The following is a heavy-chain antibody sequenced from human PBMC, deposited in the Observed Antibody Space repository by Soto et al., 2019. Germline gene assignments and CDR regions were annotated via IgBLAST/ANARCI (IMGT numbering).Heavy chain of an antibody. J-gene: IGHJ4*02. V-gene: IGHV4-34*01. CDR1: GGSFSGHY. CDR2: INHSGST. D-gene: IGHD1-26*01. CDR3: ARSFDSGSYVAFDY. Sequence: QVQLQQWGAGLLKPSETLSLTCAVYGGSFSGHYWSWIRQPPGKGLEWIAEINHSGSTNYNPSLKSRVTISVDTSKNQFSLKLNSVTAADTAAYYCARSFDSGSYVAFDYWGQGTLVTVSS.